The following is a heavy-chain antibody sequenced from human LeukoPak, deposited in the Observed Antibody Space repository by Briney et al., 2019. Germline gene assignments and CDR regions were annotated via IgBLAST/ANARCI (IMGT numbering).Heavy chain of an antibody. Sequence: ASVKVSCKASDYTFTTFGISWVRQAPGQGLEWIGWTSADNGYTNYAQKFQGRVTMTEDTSTDTAYMELSSLRSEDTAVYYCATDPRVGGYYDSSGYRIWGQGTLVTVSS. D-gene: IGHD3-22*01. CDR2: TSADNGYT. CDR3: ATDPRVGGYYDSSGYRI. V-gene: IGHV1-18*01. CDR1: DYTFTTFG. J-gene: IGHJ4*02.